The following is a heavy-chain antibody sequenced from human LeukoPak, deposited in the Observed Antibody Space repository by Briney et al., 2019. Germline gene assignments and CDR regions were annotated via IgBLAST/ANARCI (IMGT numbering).Heavy chain of an antibody. V-gene: IGHV4-38-2*01. Sequence: SETLSLTCAVSGYSISSGYYWGWIRQPPGKGLEWIGSIYHSGSTYYNPSLKSRVTISVDTSKNQFSLKLSSVTAADTAVYYCARGAGCSGGSCYPSDYWGQGTLVTVSS. CDR3: ARGAGCSGGSCYPSDY. D-gene: IGHD2-15*01. J-gene: IGHJ4*02. CDR2: IYHSGST. CDR1: GYSISSGYY.